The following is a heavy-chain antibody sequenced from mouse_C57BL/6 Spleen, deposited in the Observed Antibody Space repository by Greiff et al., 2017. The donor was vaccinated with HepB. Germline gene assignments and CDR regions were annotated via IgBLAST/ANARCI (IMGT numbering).Heavy chain of an antibody. CDR3: ARDDSNYLY. Sequence: VQLQQSGPELVKPGASVKISCKASGYSFTSYYIHWVKRRPGQGLEWIGWIYPGSGNTKYNEKCKGKATLTADTSSSTAYMQLSSRTSEDSAVYYCARDDSNYLYWGQGTTLTVSS. CDR2: IYPGSGNT. J-gene: IGHJ2*01. V-gene: IGHV1-66*01. D-gene: IGHD2-5*01. CDR1: GYSFTSYY.